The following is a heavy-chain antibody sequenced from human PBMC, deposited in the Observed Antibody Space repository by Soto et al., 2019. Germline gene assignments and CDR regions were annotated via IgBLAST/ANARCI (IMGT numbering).Heavy chain of an antibody. CDR2: TYYGSRWYN. J-gene: IGHJ6*03. Sequence: QVQLQESGPGLVKPSQTLSLTCVISGDSVSSNSAAWNWIRLSPSRGLEWLARTYYGSRWYNDYAVSVRRRITVHPDTSKNPFSLQLTSVTPEDTAVYYCAGTTSIHWLYMDVWGKGATVTFSS. V-gene: IGHV6-1*01. CDR1: GDSVSSNSAA. D-gene: IGHD1-7*01. CDR3: AGTTSIHWLYMDV.